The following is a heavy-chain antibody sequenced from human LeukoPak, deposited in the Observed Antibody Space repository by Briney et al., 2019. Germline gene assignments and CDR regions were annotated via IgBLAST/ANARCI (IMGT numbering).Heavy chain of an antibody. D-gene: IGHD5-24*01. CDR3: TKSTGNNFEH. CDR1: GFTFHIYA. Sequence: QPGGSLRLSCAASGFTFHIYAMHWVRQAPGKGPDWVAVIWYDGSNKNYADSVKGRFTISRDNSKNTLYLQMNSLRAEDTALYYCTKSTGNNFEHWGQGTLVTVSS. J-gene: IGHJ4*02. V-gene: IGHV3-33*06. CDR2: IWYDGSNK.